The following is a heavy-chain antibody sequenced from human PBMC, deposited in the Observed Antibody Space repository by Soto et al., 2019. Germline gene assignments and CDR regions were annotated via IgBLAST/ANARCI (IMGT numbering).Heavy chain of an antibody. CDR1: GFTFSNAW. D-gene: IGHD3-10*01. Sequence: GGSLRLSCAASGFTFSNAWMNWVRQAPGKGLEWVGRIKSKTDGGTTDYAAPVKGRFTISRYDSKNTLYLQMNSLKTEDTAVYYCTLLPTYGYYYYGMDVWGQGTMVTVSS. CDR3: TLLPTYGYYYYGMDV. V-gene: IGHV3-15*07. J-gene: IGHJ6*02. CDR2: IKSKTDGGTT.